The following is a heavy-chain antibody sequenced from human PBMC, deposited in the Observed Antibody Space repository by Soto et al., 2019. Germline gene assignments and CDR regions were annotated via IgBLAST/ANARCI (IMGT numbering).Heavy chain of an antibody. CDR1: GDTFTDYY. CDR2: VNPSGGHT. Sequence: QVQLVQSGAEVKKPGASVKVSCKASGDTFTDYYIHWVRQAPGQGLEWMGTVNPSGGHTTYAQHFVGRVSMTRDTSTSTLYMELTSLTSEDTAVYYCARAGHVVVVTAALDYWGQGTLVTVSS. V-gene: IGHV1-46*01. J-gene: IGHJ4*02. CDR3: ARAGHVVVVTAALDY. D-gene: IGHD2-21*02.